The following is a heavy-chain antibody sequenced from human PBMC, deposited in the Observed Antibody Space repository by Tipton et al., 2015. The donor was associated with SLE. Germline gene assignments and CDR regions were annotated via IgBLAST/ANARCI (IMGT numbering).Heavy chain of an antibody. D-gene: IGHD6-6*01. CDR1: GYTFTSQP. V-gene: IGHV7-4-1*02. J-gene: IGHJ4*02. CDR3: ARVPSGSGSSVDY. Sequence: QLVQSGSELKRPGASVKVSCKASGYTFTSQPLHWVRQAPGQGLEWMGWINTNTGNATFAQGFTGRFVFSSDTSVSTAFLQINGLKPEDTAVYYCARVPSGSGSSVDYWGQGSLVTVSS. CDR2: INTNTGNA.